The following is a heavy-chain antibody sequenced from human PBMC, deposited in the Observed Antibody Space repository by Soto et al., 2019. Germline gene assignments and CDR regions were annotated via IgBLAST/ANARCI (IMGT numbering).Heavy chain of an antibody. D-gene: IGHD2-8*01. J-gene: IGHJ5*01. CDR2: ISGYNGNT. CDR1: GYAFSGYR. CDR3: ARDLGPPNWFDS. V-gene: IGHV1-18*01. Sequence: ASVKVSCKTSGYAFSGYRLSWVRQGPGQGLEWMGWISGYNGNTDYAQKFQGRVTMTTDTSTSTAYMELRSLRSDDTAVYYCARDLGPPNWFDSWGQGTRVTVSS.